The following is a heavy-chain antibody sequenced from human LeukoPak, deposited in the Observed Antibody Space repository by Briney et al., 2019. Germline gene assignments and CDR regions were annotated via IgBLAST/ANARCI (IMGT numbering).Heavy chain of an antibody. CDR2: ITPIFGEA. CDR3: ATERSITIFGVVIYDAFDI. CDR1: GGTFSSYP. Sequence: ASVKVSCKVSGGTFSSYPISWVRQAPGQGLEWMGEITPIFGEAQNAEKFQGRVTITADEPTSTVYMELSSLRSEDTAVYYCATERSITIFGVVIYDAFDIWGQGTMVTVSS. D-gene: IGHD3-3*01. V-gene: IGHV1-69*13. J-gene: IGHJ3*02.